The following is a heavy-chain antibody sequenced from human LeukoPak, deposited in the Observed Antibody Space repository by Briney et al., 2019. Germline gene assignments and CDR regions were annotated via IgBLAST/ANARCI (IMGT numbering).Heavy chain of an antibody. V-gene: IGHV3-23*01. CDR2: ITGSGGST. Sequence: GGSLRLSCAPSGFTFDNFVMAWVRQAPGKGLEWVSEITGSGGSTYYADSVKGRFTISRDNSKSTLYLQMNSLRAEDTAIYDCARELFDFDYWGQGTLVTVSS. CDR3: ARELFDFDY. CDR1: GFTFDNFV. D-gene: IGHD3-10*01. J-gene: IGHJ4*02.